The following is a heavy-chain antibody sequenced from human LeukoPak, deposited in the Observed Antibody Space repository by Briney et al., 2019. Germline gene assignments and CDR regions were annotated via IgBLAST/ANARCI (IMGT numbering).Heavy chain of an antibody. D-gene: IGHD5-24*01. CDR2: IIPIFGTA. Sequence: ASVKVSCKASGGTFNSYAISWVRQAPGQGLEWMGGIIPIFGTANYAQKFQGRVTITADESTSTAYMELSSLRSEDTAVYYCARDPDGYNTDGAFDIWGQGTMVTVSS. CDR3: ARDPDGYNTDGAFDI. V-gene: IGHV1-69*13. CDR1: GGTFNSYA. J-gene: IGHJ3*02.